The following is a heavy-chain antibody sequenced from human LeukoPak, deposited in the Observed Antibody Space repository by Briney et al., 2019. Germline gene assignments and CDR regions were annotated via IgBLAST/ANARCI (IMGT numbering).Heavy chain of an antibody. D-gene: IGHD3-10*01. Sequence: SETLSLTCTVSGGSISSSSYYCGWIRQPPGKGLEWIGSIYYSGSTYHNPSLKSRVTISVDTSKNQLSLRLSSVTAADTAVYYCASYIGFGEFQEPIDYWGQGTLVTVSS. CDR2: IYYSGST. J-gene: IGHJ4*02. CDR3: ASYIGFGEFQEPIDY. CDR1: GGSISSSSYY. V-gene: IGHV4-39*07.